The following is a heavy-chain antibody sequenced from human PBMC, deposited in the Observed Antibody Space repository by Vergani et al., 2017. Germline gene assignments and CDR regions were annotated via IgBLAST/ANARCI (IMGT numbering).Heavy chain of an antibody. V-gene: IGHV1-46*01. CDR3: ATDRSSSWYNNWFDP. CDR2: INPSGGST. D-gene: IGHD6-13*01. Sequence: QVQLVQSGAEVKKPGASVKVSCKASGYTFTSYYMHWVRQAPGQGLEWMGIINPSGGSTSYAQKFQGRVTMTRDTSTDTAYMELSSLRSEDTAVYYCATDRSSSWYNNWFDPWGQGTLVTVSS. CDR1: GYTFTSYY. J-gene: IGHJ5*02.